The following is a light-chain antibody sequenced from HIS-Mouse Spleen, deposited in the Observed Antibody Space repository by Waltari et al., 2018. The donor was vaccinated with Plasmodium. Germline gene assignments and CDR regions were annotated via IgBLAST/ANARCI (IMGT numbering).Light chain of an antibody. CDR1: QSISSY. V-gene: IGKV1D-8*02. Sequence: AIWMTQSPSLLSASTGDRVTISCRMSQSISSYLAWYQQKPGKAPELLIYAASTLQSGVPSRFSGSGSGTDFPLTISCLQSEDFATYYCQQYYSFPRTFGQGTKVEIK. CDR3: QQYYSFPRT. J-gene: IGKJ1*01. CDR2: AAS.